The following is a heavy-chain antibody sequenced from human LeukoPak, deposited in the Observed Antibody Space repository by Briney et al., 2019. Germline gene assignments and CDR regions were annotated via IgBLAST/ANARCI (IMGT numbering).Heavy chain of an antibody. J-gene: IGHJ4*02. V-gene: IGHV4-59*01. D-gene: IGHD1-26*01. CDR1: GDTINRDD. CDR3: ARASELLSSYYFDY. Sequence: SVTLALTCTVSGDTINRDDWSWIRQPPGKGLEWIGYIYYSGSTNYNPSLKSRVTISVDTSKNQFSLNLSSVTAADTAVYYCARASELLSSYYFDYWGQGTLVTVSS. CDR2: IYYSGST.